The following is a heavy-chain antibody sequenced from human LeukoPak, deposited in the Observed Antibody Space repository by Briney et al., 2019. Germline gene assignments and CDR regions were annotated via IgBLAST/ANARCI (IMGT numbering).Heavy chain of an antibody. CDR3: ARGSTSDWPLDH. CDR1: GYTFSDYA. V-gene: IGHV1-3*01. J-gene: IGHJ4*02. Sequence: ASVKASCKASGYTFSDYAMHWVPRAPRQRFGWLGWTDAGNGDTRYSQKFQGRVTITRDTSASTAYIELRSLRSEDTAMYYCARGSTSDWPLDHWGQETLVTISS. D-gene: IGHD2-2*01. CDR2: TDAGNGDT.